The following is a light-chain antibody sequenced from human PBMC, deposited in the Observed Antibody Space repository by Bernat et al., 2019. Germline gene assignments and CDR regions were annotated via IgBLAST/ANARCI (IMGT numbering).Light chain of an antibody. Sequence: SYVLTQPPSVSLAPGNTARRTCGGNQIGSKSVHGYQQKPGQAPVLVIYYDNNRPSGIPERFSGSNSGDTATLTISRVEAGDEADYYCQVWDTTTDHVIFGGGTKLTVL. CDR3: QVWDTTTDHVI. CDR2: YDN. V-gene: IGLV3-21*04. J-gene: IGLJ2*01. CDR1: QIGSKS.